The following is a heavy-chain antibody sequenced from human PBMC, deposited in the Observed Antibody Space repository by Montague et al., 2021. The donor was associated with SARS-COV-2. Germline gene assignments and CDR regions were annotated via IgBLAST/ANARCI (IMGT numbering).Heavy chain of an antibody. Sequence: SLRLSCAASGFTVSSNYMSWVRQAPGKGLEWVSVIYSGGSTYYADSVQGRFTISRDNSKNTLYLQMNSLRAEDTAVYYCARGGDYDFWSGYVNYGMDVWGQGTTVTVSS. CDR1: GFTVSSNY. CDR2: IYSGGST. V-gene: IGHV3-66*01. J-gene: IGHJ6*02. CDR3: ARGGDYDFWSGYVNYGMDV. D-gene: IGHD3-3*01.